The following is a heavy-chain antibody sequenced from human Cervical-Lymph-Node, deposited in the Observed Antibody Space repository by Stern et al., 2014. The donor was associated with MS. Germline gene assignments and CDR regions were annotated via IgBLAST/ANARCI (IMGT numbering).Heavy chain of an antibody. CDR1: GGSISSGSYY. CDR3: AREAAYYDFWREL. Sequence: QLQLQESGPGLVKPSQTLSLACRVSGGSISSGSYYWSWVRQPAGKGLEWIGRIYTSGTTNYNPSLKSRVTISIETSNTQFPLILTSVTAADTAVYFCAREAAYYDFWRELWGRGTLVTVSS. D-gene: IGHD3-3*01. V-gene: IGHV4-61*02. J-gene: IGHJ4*02. CDR2: IYTSGTT.